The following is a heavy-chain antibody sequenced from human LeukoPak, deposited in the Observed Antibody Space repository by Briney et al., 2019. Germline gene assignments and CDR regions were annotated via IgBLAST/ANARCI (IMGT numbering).Heavy chain of an antibody. V-gene: IGHV1-69*05. CDR1: GGTFSSYA. Sequence: GASVKVSCKASGGTFSSYAISWVRQAPGQGLEWMGGIIPIFGTANYAQKFQGRVTITTDESTSTAYMELSSLRSEDTAVYYCASSVDTAMVRPFDYWGQGTLVTVSS. D-gene: IGHD5-18*01. J-gene: IGHJ4*02. CDR3: ASSVDTAMVRPFDY. CDR2: IIPIFGTA.